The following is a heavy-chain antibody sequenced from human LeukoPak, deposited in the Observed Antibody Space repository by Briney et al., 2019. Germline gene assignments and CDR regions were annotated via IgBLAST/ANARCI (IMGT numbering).Heavy chain of an antibody. CDR2: IWFDGSHK. Sequence: GGSLRLSCAASGFTFSNYGTHWVRQAPGKGLEWVAVIWFDGSHKYYADSVKGRFTISRDNSKNTLYLQMNSLRAEDTAVYYCARESGYSGHDYFNYWGRGTLVTVSS. CDR3: ARESGYSGHDYFNY. CDR1: GFTFSNYG. V-gene: IGHV3-33*01. D-gene: IGHD5-12*01. J-gene: IGHJ4*02.